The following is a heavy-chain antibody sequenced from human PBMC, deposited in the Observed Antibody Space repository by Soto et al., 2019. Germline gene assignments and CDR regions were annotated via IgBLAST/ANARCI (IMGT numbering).Heavy chain of an antibody. J-gene: IGHJ4*02. CDR2: NNHSEST. Sequence: SETLSLTCAVSGGSFSGYYWSWIRQPPGTGLEWIGENNHSESTNYNPSHKRRAPISVDTSKHQFPPKPSSVTAADTAVYYCARGGSGAAGKNFDYWGQGTLVTVSS. CDR1: GGSFSGYY. D-gene: IGHD6-13*01. CDR3: ARGGSGAAGKNFDY. V-gene: IGHV4-34*01.